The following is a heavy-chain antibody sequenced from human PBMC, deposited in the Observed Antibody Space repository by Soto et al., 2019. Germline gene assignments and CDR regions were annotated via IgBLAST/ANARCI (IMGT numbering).Heavy chain of an antibody. D-gene: IGHD1-7*01. CDR1: GFSFSSYW. J-gene: IGHJ6*02. CDR3: ARDPLIGNTDYGLDG. Sequence: RISCAASGFSFSSYWMHWVRQAPGKGLVWVSRISTDGTNTSYAASVKGRFAISRDNAKSTLYLQMSSLKAEDTAVYYCARDPLIGNTDYGLDGWGQGTTVTVSS. CDR2: ISTDGTNT. V-gene: IGHV3-74*01.